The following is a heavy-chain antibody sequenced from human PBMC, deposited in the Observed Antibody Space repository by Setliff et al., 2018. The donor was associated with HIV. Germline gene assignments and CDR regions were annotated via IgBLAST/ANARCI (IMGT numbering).Heavy chain of an antibody. V-gene: IGHV4-59*01. CDR1: GGSISNDY. CDR3: AREDGSNSHDTFEI. J-gene: IGHJ3*02. D-gene: IGHD1-1*01. Sequence: KTSETLSLTCTVSGGSISNDYWHWIRQSPGRGLEWIGYIYYTGSTNYSPSLKSRVAMSVDSSNHQFSLKLTSVTPADTAIYYCAREDGSNSHDTFEIWGQGILVTVS. CDR2: IYYTGST.